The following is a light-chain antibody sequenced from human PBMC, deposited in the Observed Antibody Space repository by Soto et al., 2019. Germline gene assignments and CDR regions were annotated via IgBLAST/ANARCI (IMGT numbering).Light chain of an antibody. V-gene: IGKV3-20*01. Sequence: EIVLTQSPGTLSLSPGERATLSGRASQTVSSNYLAWYQQKPGQAPRLLIYGASSRATATPDRFSGSGSGTDFTLTISRLEPEDFAVYYCQQYGRSPGLFTCGPGTKVDI. CDR1: QTVSSNY. CDR2: GAS. J-gene: IGKJ3*01. CDR3: QQYGRSPGLFT.